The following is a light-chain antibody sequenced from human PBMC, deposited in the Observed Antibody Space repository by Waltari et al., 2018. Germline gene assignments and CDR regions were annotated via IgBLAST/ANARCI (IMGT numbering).Light chain of an antibody. Sequence: QAVVTQEPSVTVSPGGTVTLPCCSSTGAVTSSHYPYWFQQKPGQAPRTLVYDTSNKHSWTPARFSGSVVGGKAALTLSGAQPEDEAEYYCLLHYSGPRVFGGGTKVTVL. CDR3: LLHYSGPRV. V-gene: IGLV7-46*01. CDR2: DTS. CDR1: TGAVTSSHY. J-gene: IGLJ2*01.